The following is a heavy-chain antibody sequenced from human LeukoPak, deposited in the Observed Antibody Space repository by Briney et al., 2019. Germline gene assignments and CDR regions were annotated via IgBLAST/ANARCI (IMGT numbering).Heavy chain of an antibody. D-gene: IGHD3-10*01. Sequence: GGSLRLSCVASGFSFSSYGMHWVRQAPGKGLEWVAFMRYDGSDKYYADSVKGRFTISRDKSKNTLYLQMNSLRAEDTAVYYCARDGPQPPASSPGSLWFGELDTRLNYYMDVWGKGTTVTVSS. CDR2: MRYDGSDK. J-gene: IGHJ6*03. CDR1: GFSFSSYG. CDR3: ARDGPQPPASSPGSLWFGELDTRLNYYMDV. V-gene: IGHV3-30*02.